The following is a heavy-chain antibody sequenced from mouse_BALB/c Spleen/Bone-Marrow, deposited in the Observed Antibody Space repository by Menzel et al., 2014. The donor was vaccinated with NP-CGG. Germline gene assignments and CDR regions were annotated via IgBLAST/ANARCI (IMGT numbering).Heavy chain of an antibody. J-gene: IGHJ4*01. CDR2: IWGDGST. V-gene: IGHV2-6-7*01. CDR1: GFSLTGYG. CDR3: ARGEDYDDYYAMDY. D-gene: IGHD2-4*01. Sequence: VHLVESGPGLVAPSQSLSITCTASGFSLTGYGVNWVRQPPGKGLEWLGMIWGDGSTDYNSALKSRLSISKDNSKSQVFLEMNSLQTDDTARYYCARGEDYDDYYAMDYWGQGTSVTVSS.